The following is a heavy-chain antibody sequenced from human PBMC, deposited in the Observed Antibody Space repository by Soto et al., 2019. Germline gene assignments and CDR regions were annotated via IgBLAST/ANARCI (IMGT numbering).Heavy chain of an antibody. CDR2: ISYDGSSK. Sequence: VGSLRLSCAASGFTFSSYAMHWVRQAPGKGLEWVAVISYDGSSKYYADSVKGRFTISRDNSKNTLYLQMNTLRAEDTAVYYSPKDHIFNSAIGYYGMDVCRQGTTVTVSS. J-gene: IGHJ6*02. CDR3: PKDHIFNSAIGYYGMDV. D-gene: IGHD1-20*01. CDR1: GFTFSSYA. V-gene: IGHV3-30-3*01.